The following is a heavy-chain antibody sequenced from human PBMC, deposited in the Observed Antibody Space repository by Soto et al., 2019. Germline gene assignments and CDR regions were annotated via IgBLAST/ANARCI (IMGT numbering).Heavy chain of an antibody. D-gene: IGHD1-1*01. CDR1: GYTFTTHY. CDR3: ARGNDLPYYSYGLDV. Sequence: QVQLVQSGAEVKKPGASVKVSCKASGYTFTTHYIHWVRQAPGQGPEWMGIIEPRSGSAGYAQRFQVSVTMTRDTPTSTFYMELSSLRSEDTAVYYCARGNDLPYYSYGLDVWGQGTTVTVSS. V-gene: IGHV1-46*03. J-gene: IGHJ6*02. CDR2: IEPRSGSA.